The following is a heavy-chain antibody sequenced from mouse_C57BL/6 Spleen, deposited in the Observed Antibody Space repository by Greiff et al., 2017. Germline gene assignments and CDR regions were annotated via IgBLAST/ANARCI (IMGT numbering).Heavy chain of an antibody. V-gene: IGHV1-61*01. CDR2: IYPSDSET. CDR3: ARRWFYYAMDY. Sequence: QVQLKQPGAELVRPGSSVKLSCKASGYTFTSYWMDWVKQRPGQGLEWIGNIYPSDSETHYNQKFKDKATLTVDKSSSTAYMQLSSLTSDDSAVYYCARRWFYYAMDYWGPGTSVTVSS. D-gene: IGHD2-2*01. CDR1: GYTFTSYW. J-gene: IGHJ4*01.